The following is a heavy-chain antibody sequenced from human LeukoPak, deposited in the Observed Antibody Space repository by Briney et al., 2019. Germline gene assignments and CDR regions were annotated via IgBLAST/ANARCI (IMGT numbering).Heavy chain of an antibody. J-gene: IGHJ4*02. D-gene: IGHD2-15*01. CDR2: INPDGGGT. V-gene: IGHV1-46*01. CDR1: GYTFTSYY. CDR3: ARETVVEADANYFDY. Sequence: ASVKVSCEASGYTFTSYYVHWVRQAPGQGLEWMGIINPDGGGTTYAQKFQDRVTMTRVTSTSTVYMELSSLRSEDTALYYCARETVVEADANYFDYWGQGTLVTVSS.